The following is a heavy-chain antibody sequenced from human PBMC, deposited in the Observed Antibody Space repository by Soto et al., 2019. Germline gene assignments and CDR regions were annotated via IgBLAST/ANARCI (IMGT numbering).Heavy chain of an antibody. CDR3: AHIVVAGLGYYFDY. D-gene: IGHD6-19*01. Sequence: QITLKESGPTLVKPTQTLTLTYTFSGFSLSSTRMAVGWIRQPPGKALEWLALIYWDDDKRYSPFLKSRLTITKDTSKNQVVLTMSSMDPVDTARYYCAHIVVAGLGYYFDYWGQGTLVTVSS. CDR1: GFSLSSTRMA. V-gene: IGHV2-5*02. J-gene: IGHJ4*02. CDR2: IYWDDDK.